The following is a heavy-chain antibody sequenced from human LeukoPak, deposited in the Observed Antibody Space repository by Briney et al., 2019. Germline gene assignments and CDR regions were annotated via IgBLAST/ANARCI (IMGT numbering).Heavy chain of an antibody. D-gene: IGHD3-22*01. V-gene: IGHV4-4*07. CDR1: GGSISSYY. Sequence: PSETLSLTCTVSGGSISSYYWSWIRQPAGKGLEWIGRIYTSGSTNYNPSLKSRVTMSVDTSKNQFSLKLSSVTAADTAVDYCARVGRYYYDSSGYYYSHFDYWGQGTLVTVSS. CDR2: IYTSGST. J-gene: IGHJ4*02. CDR3: ARVGRYYYDSSGYYYSHFDY.